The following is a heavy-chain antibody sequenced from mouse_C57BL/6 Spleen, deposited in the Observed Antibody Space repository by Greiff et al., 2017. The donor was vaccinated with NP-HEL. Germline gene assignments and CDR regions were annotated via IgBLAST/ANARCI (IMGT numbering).Heavy chain of an antibody. D-gene: IGHD1-1*01. V-gene: IGHV2-2*01. CDR1: GFSLTSYG. CDR3: ARTPYYYGSSYDWYFDV. Sequence: VQLVESGPGLVQPSQSLSITCTVSGFSLTSYGVHWVRQSPGKGLEWLGVIWSGGSTDYNAAFISRLSISKDNSKSQVFFKMNSLQADDTAIYYCARTPYYYGSSYDWYFDVWGTGTTVTVSS. CDR2: IWSGGST. J-gene: IGHJ1*03.